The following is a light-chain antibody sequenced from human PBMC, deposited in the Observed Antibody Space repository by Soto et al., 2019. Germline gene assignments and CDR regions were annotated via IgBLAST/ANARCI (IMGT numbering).Light chain of an antibody. CDR1: QGIKNW. CDR3: QQYETFSGT. J-gene: IGKJ1*01. CDR2: DAS. V-gene: IGKV1-5*01. Sequence: DIQMTQSPSTLSASLGDRVTITCRASQGIKNWLSCYQHKPGEAPKLLIYDASALPRGVPSRFSGSGSGTKFTLTIASLQPDDFATYYCQQYETFSGTFGPGTKVDIK.